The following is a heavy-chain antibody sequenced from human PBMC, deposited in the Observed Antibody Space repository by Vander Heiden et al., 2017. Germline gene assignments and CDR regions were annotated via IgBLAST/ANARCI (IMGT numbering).Heavy chain of an antibody. V-gene: IGHV3-23*01. CDR2: ISGSGGST. J-gene: IGHJ4*02. CDR1: GFTFSSYA. Sequence: EVQLLESGGGLVQPGGSLRLSCAASGFTFSSYARSWVRQAPGKGLEWVSAISGSGGSTYYADSVKGRFTISRDKSKNTLYLQMNSLRAEDTAVYYCAKNLPSVEMATIPFDYWGQGTLVTVSS. CDR3: AKNLPSVEMATIPFDY. D-gene: IGHD5-12*01.